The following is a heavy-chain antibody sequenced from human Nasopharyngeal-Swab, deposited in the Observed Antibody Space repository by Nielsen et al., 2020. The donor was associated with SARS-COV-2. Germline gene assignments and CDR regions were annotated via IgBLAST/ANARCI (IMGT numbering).Heavy chain of an antibody. J-gene: IGHJ6*02. Sequence: ASVKVSCKASGYTFTSYGISWVRQAPGQGLEWMGWISAYNGNTNYAQKLQGRVTMTTDTSTSTAYMELRSLRSDDTAVYYCARDFRVGCSSTSCYYYYGMDVWGQGTTVTVS. CDR3: ARDFRVGCSSTSCYYYYGMDV. CDR1: GYTFTSYG. D-gene: IGHD2-2*01. V-gene: IGHV1-18*01. CDR2: ISAYNGNT.